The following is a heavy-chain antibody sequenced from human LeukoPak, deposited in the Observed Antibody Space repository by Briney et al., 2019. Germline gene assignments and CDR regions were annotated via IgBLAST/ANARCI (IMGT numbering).Heavy chain of an antibody. Sequence: ASVKVSCKASGGTFSSYAISWVRQAPGQGLEWMGGIIPIFGTANYAQKFQGRATITTDESTSTAYMELSSLRSEDTAVYYCARGRQLDLYYFDYWGQGTLVTVSS. J-gene: IGHJ4*02. D-gene: IGHD6-6*01. CDR1: GGTFSSYA. CDR3: ARGRQLDLYYFDY. CDR2: IIPIFGTA. V-gene: IGHV1-69*05.